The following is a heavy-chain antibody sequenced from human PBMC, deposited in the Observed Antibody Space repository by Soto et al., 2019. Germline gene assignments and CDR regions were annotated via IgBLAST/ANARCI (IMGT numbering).Heavy chain of an antibody. Sequence: SETLSLTCAVYGVSFSGYYWSWIRQPPGKGLEWIGEINHSGSTNYNPPLKSRVAISVDTSKNQFSLKLSSVTAADTAVYYCARGKRDILTGYYPSTDYWGQGTLVTDSS. CDR2: INHSGST. CDR3: ARGKRDILTGYYPSTDY. D-gene: IGHD3-9*01. CDR1: GVSFSGYY. V-gene: IGHV4-34*01. J-gene: IGHJ4*02.